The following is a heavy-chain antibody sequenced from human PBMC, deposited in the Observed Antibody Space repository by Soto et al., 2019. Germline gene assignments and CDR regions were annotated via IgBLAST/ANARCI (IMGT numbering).Heavy chain of an antibody. CDR2: ISSGSSYI. Sequence: GGSLRLSCAASGFTFSSYSMNWVRQAPGKGLEWVSSISSGSSYIYYADSVKGRFTISRDNAKNSLYLQMNSLRAEDTAVYYCARDVDDILTGYRYYFDYWGQGTLVTVSS. V-gene: IGHV3-21*01. J-gene: IGHJ4*02. D-gene: IGHD3-9*01. CDR3: ARDVDDILTGYRYYFDY. CDR1: GFTFSSYS.